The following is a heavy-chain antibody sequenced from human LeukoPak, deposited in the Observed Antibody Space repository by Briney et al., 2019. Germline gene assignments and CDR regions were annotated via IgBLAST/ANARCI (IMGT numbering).Heavy chain of an antibody. D-gene: IGHD2-8*02. CDR3: AREGDAVVLPAVMWGWLGS. CDR2: IIPIFGTA. CDR1: GGTFSSYA. J-gene: IGHJ5*01. Sequence: ASVKVSCKASGGTFSSYAISWVRQAPGQGLEWMGGIIPIFGTANYAQKFQGRVTITTDESTSTAYMELSSLRSEDTAVYYCAREGDAVVLPAVMWGWLGSWGQGTLVTVSS. V-gene: IGHV1-69*05.